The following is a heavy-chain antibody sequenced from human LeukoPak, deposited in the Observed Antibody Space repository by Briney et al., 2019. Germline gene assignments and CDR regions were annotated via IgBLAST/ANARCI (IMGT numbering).Heavy chain of an antibody. J-gene: IGHJ6*03. Sequence: TGGSLRLSCAASGITFSTYAMSWVRQAPGKGLEWVSIIYDSGSTYYADSVKGRFTISRDSSKNTLYLQMNSLRAEDTAVYYCARAGADSKYCSSASCYTWSMDVWGKGTTVTVSS. CDR3: ARAGADSKYCSSASCYTWSMDV. D-gene: IGHD2-2*02. CDR1: GITFSTYA. V-gene: IGHV3-23*05. CDR2: IYDSGST.